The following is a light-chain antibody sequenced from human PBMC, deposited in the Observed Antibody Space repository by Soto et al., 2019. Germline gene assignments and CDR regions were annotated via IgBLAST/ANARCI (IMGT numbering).Light chain of an antibody. CDR3: SSYTSSSTLV. Sequence: QSVLTQPASVSGSPGQSITIYCTGTSSDVGGYDSVSWYQQHPGKAPKLMIYDVSNRPSGVSTRFSGSKSGNTASLTISGLQAEDEADYYCSSYTSSSTLVFGGGTKLTVL. J-gene: IGLJ2*01. CDR2: DVS. CDR1: SSDVGGYDS. V-gene: IGLV2-14*01.